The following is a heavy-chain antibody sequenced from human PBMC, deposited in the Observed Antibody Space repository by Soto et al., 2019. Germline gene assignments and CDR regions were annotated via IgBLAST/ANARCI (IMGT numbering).Heavy chain of an antibody. J-gene: IGHJ4*02. CDR1: GFTFSSYG. CDR2: IWYDGSNK. D-gene: IGHD6-13*01. V-gene: IGHV3-33*01. Sequence: VQLVESGGGVVQPGRSLRLSCAASGFTFSSYGMHWVRQAPGKGLEWVAVIWYDGSNKYYADSVKGRFTISRDNSKNTLYLQMNSLRAEDTAVYYCAGIAAASFQIDYWGQGTLVTVSS. CDR3: AGIAAASFQIDY.